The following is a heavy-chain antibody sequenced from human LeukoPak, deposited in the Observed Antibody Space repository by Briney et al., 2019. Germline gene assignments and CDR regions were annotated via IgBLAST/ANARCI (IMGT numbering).Heavy chain of an antibody. CDR3: ARDGAPYGSGSSEYNWFDP. Sequence: ASVKVSCKASGGTFSSYAISWVRQAPGQGLEWMGGIIPIFGTANYAQKFQGRVTITTDESTSTAYMELSSLRSEDTAVYYCARDGAPYGSGSSEYNWFDPWGQGTLVTVSS. V-gene: IGHV1-69*05. D-gene: IGHD3-10*01. CDR2: IIPIFGTA. CDR1: GGTFSSYA. J-gene: IGHJ5*02.